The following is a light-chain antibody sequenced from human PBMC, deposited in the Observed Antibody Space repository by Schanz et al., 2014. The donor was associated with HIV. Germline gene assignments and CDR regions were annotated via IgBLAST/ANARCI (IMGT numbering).Light chain of an antibody. V-gene: IGLV2-14*03. J-gene: IGLJ1*01. CDR3: SSYTSSSNGV. CDR2: DVS. Sequence: QSALTQPASVSGSPGQSITISCTGTSSNVGGYDYVSWYQQHPGKAPKLIIYDVSKRPSGVSSRFSGSKSGNTASLIISGLQAEDEADYYCSSYTSSSNGVFGTGTNLTVL. CDR1: SSNVGGYDY.